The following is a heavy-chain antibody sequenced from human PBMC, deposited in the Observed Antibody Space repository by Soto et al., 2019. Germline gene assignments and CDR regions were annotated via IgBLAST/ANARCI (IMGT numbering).Heavy chain of an antibody. CDR1: SGSISRSNW. CDR2: IYHSGST. Sequence: PSEIRSLTCAVCSGSISRSNWWNWVRQPPGKGLEWIGEIYHSGSTNYNPSLKSRVTISVDKSKNQFSLKLSSVTAADTAVYYCARDHGDYYGSGTFDIWGQGTMVTVSS. J-gene: IGHJ3*02. D-gene: IGHD3-10*01. V-gene: IGHV4-4*02. CDR3: ARDHGDYYGSGTFDI.